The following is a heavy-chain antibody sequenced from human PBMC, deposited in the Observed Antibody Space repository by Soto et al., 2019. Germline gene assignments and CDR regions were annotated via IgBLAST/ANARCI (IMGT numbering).Heavy chain of an antibody. CDR1: GYTFTSYG. Sequence: ASVKVSCKASGYTFTSYGISWVRQAPGQGLEWMGWISAYNGNTNYAQKLQGRVTMTTDTSTSTAYMELRGLRSDDTAVYYCARGVYYDILTGYYHYFDYWGQGTLVTVSS. CDR3: ARGVYYDILTGYYHYFDY. D-gene: IGHD3-9*01. V-gene: IGHV1-18*01. CDR2: ISAYNGNT. J-gene: IGHJ4*02.